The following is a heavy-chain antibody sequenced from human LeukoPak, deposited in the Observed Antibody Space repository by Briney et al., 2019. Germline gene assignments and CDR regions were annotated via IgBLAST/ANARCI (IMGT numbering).Heavy chain of an antibody. CDR3: ARGITIFGVVPCGFDY. CDR2: IYHSGST. CDR1: GYSMSSGYY. J-gene: IGHJ4*02. D-gene: IGHD3-3*01. Sequence: SETLSLTCAVSGYSMSSGYYWGWIRQPPGKGLAWIGSIYHSGSTYYNPSLKSRVTISVDTSKNQFSLKLSSVTAADTAVYYCARGITIFGVVPCGFDYWGQGTLVTVSS. V-gene: IGHV4-38-2*01.